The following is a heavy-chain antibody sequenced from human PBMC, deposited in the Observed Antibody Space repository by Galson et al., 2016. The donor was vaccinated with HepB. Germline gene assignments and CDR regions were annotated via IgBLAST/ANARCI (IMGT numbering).Heavy chain of an antibody. V-gene: IGHV4-61*01. Sequence: SETLSLTCTVSGDYVTSGPYYWTWIRQSPGKGLEWLGYIYFSGDTSYNPPLKSRVTISLDTSRDQFSLRLNFVTAADSAVYYCARIAMAESGSAGDYWGQGIRVTVSS. CDR3: ARIAMAESGSAGDY. J-gene: IGHJ4*02. CDR2: IYFSGDT. CDR1: GDYVTSGPYY. D-gene: IGHD6-25*01.